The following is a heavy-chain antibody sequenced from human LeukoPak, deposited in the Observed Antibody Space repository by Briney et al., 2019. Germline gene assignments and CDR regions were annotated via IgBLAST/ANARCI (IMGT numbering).Heavy chain of an antibody. V-gene: IGHV5-51*01. D-gene: IGHD1-1*01. CDR2: IYPGDSDT. Sequence: GESLKISCKGSGYSFTSYWIGWVRQLPGKGLECMGIIYPGDSDTRYSPSFQGQVTISADKSISTAYLQWSSLKASDTAIYYCARHETGPYFDYWGQGTLVTISS. J-gene: IGHJ4*02. CDR1: GYSFTSYW. CDR3: ARHETGPYFDY.